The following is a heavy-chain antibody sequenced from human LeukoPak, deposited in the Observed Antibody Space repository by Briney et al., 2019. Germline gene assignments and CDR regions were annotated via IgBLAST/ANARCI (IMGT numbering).Heavy chain of an antibody. CDR3: ARIGSGYDYDY. D-gene: IGHD5-12*01. J-gene: IGHJ4*02. CDR2: IYTSGST. Sequence: SETLFLTCTVSGGSISSYYWSWIRQPAGKGLEWIGRIYTSGSTDYNPSLKSRVTMSVDTSTNQFSLKLSSVTAADTAVYYCARIGSGYDYDYWGQGTLVTVSS. CDR1: GGSISSYY. V-gene: IGHV4-4*07.